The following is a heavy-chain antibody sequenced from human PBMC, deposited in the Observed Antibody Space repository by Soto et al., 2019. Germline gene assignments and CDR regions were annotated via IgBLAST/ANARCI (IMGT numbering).Heavy chain of an antibody. J-gene: IGHJ6*03. Sequence: ASVKVSCKASGYTFTSYGISWVRQAPGQGLEWMGWISGYNGNTNYAQKLQGRVTMTTDTSTSTAYMELRSLRSDDTAVYYCARVFSNWNLPNYYYYYMDVRGKGTTVTVSS. D-gene: IGHD1-7*01. CDR2: ISGYNGNT. CDR3: ARVFSNWNLPNYYYYYMDV. V-gene: IGHV1-18*01. CDR1: GYTFTSYG.